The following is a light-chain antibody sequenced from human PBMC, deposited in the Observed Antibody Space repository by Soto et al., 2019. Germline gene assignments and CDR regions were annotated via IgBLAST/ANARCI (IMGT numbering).Light chain of an antibody. Sequence: DIHITQSKSSVSATIGDRVTITCRASQGIGTWLAWYQQKPGRAPKLLIYDASNLQSGVPSRFSGSGSGTDFTLTITSLQPEDFATYYCQQANSFPLTFGGGSIVDIK. CDR2: DAS. CDR1: QGIGTW. CDR3: QQANSFPLT. J-gene: IGKJ4*01. V-gene: IGKV1D-12*01.